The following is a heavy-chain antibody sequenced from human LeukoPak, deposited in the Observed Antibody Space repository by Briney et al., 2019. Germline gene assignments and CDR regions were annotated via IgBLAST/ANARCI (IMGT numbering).Heavy chain of an antibody. CDR1: GGTSNSHA. J-gene: IGHJ4*02. Sequence: SVKVSCKASGGTSNSHAISWVRQAPGQGLEWMGRIIPNLGTTNRAQNFQDRVTLTADKSTNTAYMELTSLTSDDTAVYYCATTNDGGGYQWGDFFDFWGQGTLVTVSS. V-gene: IGHV1-69*04. CDR3: ATTNDGGGYQWGDFFDF. CDR2: IIPNLGTT. D-gene: IGHD3-22*01.